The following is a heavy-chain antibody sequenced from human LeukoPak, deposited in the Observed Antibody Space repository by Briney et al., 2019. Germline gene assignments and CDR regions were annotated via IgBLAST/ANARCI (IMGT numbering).Heavy chain of an antibody. CDR1: GGSLSTYYW. Sequence: TLSLTCTVSGGSLSTYYWSWIRQPPGKALEWLALIYWDDDKRYSPSLKSRLTITKDTSKNQVVLTMTNMDPVDTATYYCAHSDVYLGYCSGGSCYEAFDIWGQGTMVTVSS. CDR2: IYWDDDK. J-gene: IGHJ3*02. V-gene: IGHV2-5*08. D-gene: IGHD2-15*01. CDR3: AHSDVYLGYCSGGSCYEAFDI.